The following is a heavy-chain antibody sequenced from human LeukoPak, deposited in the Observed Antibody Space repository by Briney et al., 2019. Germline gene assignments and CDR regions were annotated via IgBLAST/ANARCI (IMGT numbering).Heavy chain of an antibody. CDR1: GGTFSSYA. CDR3: ARAAVTTYYYYYYMDV. J-gene: IGHJ6*03. D-gene: IGHD4-11*01. V-gene: IGHV1-69*01. CDR2: IIPIFGTA. Sequence: PEKVSCKASGGTFSSYAISWVRQAPGQGLEWMGGIIPIFGTANYAQKFQGRVTITADESTSTAYMELSSLRSEDTAVYYCARAAVTTYYYYYYMDVWGKGTTVTVSS.